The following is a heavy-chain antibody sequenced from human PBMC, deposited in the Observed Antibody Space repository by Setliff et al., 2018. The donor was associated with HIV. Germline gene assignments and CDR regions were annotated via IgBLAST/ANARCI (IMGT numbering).Heavy chain of an antibody. J-gene: IGHJ5*02. Sequence: SETLSLTCTVSGGSTSNYYWSWIRQPPGKGLEWIGYIYPIGSPDFPSGNTVYNPSFRSRVTLSLDTSKNQFSLKLSSVTAADTAVYYCARHRRDCTNGVCHGGWFDPWGQGTLVTVSS. CDR3: ARHRRDCTNGVCHGGWFDP. CDR1: GGSTSNYY. CDR2: IYPIGSPD. D-gene: IGHD2-8*01. V-gene: IGHV4-59*08.